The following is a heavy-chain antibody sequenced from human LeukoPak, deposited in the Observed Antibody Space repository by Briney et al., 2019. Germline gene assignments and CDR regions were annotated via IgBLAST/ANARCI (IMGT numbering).Heavy chain of an antibody. CDR2: ISGRGGST. J-gene: IGHJ3*02. CDR1: GFTFSSYA. D-gene: IGHD3-16*01. CDR3: ARAEWGTVGPGYAFDI. V-gene: IGHV3-23*01. Sequence: GGSLRLSCAASGFTFSSYAMSWVRQAPGKGLEWVSAISGRGGSTYFADFVKGRFTISRDNAKNTLSLQMNSLRAEDTAVYYCARAEWGTVGPGYAFDIWGQGTMVTVSS.